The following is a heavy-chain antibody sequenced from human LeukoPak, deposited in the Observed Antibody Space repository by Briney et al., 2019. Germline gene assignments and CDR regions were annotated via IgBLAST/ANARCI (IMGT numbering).Heavy chain of an antibody. D-gene: IGHD6-19*01. Sequence: SETLSLTCTVSGGSIGSNYWTWIRQPPGKRLEYIGYIYYTGGTNYNPSLKSRVTISVDTSKNQFSLKLSSVTAADTAVYFCAKYGNSGWVIDNWGQGTLVTVSS. V-gene: IGHV4-59*08. CDR2: IYYTGGT. J-gene: IGHJ4*02. CDR1: GGSIGSNY. CDR3: AKYGNSGWVIDN.